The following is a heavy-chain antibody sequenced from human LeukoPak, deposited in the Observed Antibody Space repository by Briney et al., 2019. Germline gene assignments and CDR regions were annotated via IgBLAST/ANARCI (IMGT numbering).Heavy chain of an antibody. Sequence: GGSLRLSCAASGFTFSGSAMHWVRQASGKGLEWVGRIRSKANSYATAYAASVKGRFTISRDDSKNTAYLQMNSLRAEDTAVYYCTRASRDGYSLNFDYWGQGTLVTVSS. J-gene: IGHJ4*02. V-gene: IGHV3-73*01. CDR1: GFTFSGSA. CDR3: TRASRDGYSLNFDY. CDR2: IRSKANSYAT. D-gene: IGHD5-24*01.